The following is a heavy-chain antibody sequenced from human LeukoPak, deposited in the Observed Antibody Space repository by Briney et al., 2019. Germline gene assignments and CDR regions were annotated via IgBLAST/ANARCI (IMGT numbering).Heavy chain of an antibody. Sequence: PGGSLRLSCAASGFTFSSYAMHWVRQAPGKGLEWVAVISYDGSNKYYADSVKGRFTISRDNSKNTLYLQMNSLRAEDTAVYYCARMYCSSTSCFGDYYYYGMDVWGQGTTVTVSS. J-gene: IGHJ6*02. D-gene: IGHD2-2*01. CDR3: ARMYCSSTSCFGDYYYYGMDV. CDR1: GFTFSSYA. CDR2: ISYDGSNK. V-gene: IGHV3-30-3*01.